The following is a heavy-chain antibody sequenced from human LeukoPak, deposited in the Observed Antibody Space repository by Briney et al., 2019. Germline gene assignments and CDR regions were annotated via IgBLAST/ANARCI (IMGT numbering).Heavy chain of an antibody. CDR1: GFTFSSYG. D-gene: IGHD6-6*01. J-gene: IGHJ4*02. CDR3: AKISSSQSEYYFDY. Sequence: PGGSLRLSCAASGFTFSSYGMHWVRQAPGKGLEWVAFIRYDGSNKYYADSVKGRFTISRDNSKNTLYLQMNSLRAEDTAVCYCAKISSSQSEYYFDYWGQGTLVTVSS. CDR2: IRYDGSNK. V-gene: IGHV3-30*02.